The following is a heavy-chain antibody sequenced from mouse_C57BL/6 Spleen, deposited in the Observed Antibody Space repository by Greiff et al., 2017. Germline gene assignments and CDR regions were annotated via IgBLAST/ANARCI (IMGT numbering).Heavy chain of an antibody. J-gene: IGHJ2*01. D-gene: IGHD2-1*01. CDR1: GYAFSSYW. CDR2: IYPGDGDT. V-gene: IGHV1-80*01. Sequence: QVQLQQSGAELVKPGASVKISCKASGYAFSSYWMNWVKQRPGKGLEWIGQIYPGDGDTNYNGTFKGKATLTADKSSSTAYMQLSSLTSEDSAVYFCARRGNYYYFDYWGQGTTLTVSS. CDR3: ARRGNYYYFDY.